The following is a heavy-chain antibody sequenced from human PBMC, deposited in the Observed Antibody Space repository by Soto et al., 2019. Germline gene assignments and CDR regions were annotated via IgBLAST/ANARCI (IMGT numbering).Heavy chain of an antibody. CDR2: INDSGST. Sequence: TLSLTCAVYGGSFSDYSWTWIRQPPGKGLEWIGEINDSGSTNYTPSLERRVTISRDTSKNRFSLKLSSVTAADTAVYYCARGSHKLHSYDSSGFYHYVDYWGQGSLVTVSS. V-gene: IGHV4-34*01. D-gene: IGHD3-22*01. J-gene: IGHJ4*02. CDR1: GGSFSDYS. CDR3: ARGSHKLHSYDSSGFYHYVDY.